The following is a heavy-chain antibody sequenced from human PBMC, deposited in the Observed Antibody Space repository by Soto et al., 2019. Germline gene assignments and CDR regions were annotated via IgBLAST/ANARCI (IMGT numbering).Heavy chain of an antibody. Sequence: GGSLRLSCAASGFTFSSYAMHWVRQAPGKGLEWVAVISYDGSNKYYADSVKGRFTISRDNSKNTLYLQMNSLRAEDTAVYYCASLLVVAAWFDPWGQGTLVTVSS. CDR3: ASLLVVAAWFDP. CDR2: ISYDGSNK. CDR1: GFTFSSYA. J-gene: IGHJ5*02. V-gene: IGHV3-30-3*01. D-gene: IGHD2-2*01.